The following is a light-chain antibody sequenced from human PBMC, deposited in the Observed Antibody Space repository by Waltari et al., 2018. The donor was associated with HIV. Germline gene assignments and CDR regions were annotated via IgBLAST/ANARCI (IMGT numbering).Light chain of an antibody. CDR3: ESADNSGTYWV. V-gene: IGLV3-25*03. Sequence: SYELTPPPSVSVSPGQTAKITCSGDALPNQYAPWYQQKPGQSPPLVIYKDTQRPSGIPERFSGSHSGTTVTLIISGVQAEDEADYYCESADNSGTYWVFGGGTKLSVL. J-gene: IGLJ3*02. CDR2: KDT. CDR1: ALPNQY.